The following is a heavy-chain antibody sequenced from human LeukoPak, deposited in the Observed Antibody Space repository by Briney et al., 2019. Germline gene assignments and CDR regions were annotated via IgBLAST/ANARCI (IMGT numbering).Heavy chain of an antibody. V-gene: IGHV3-7*03. CDR3: AKDLPTGFPFDY. CDR1: GLTFRSYS. J-gene: IGHJ4*02. CDR2: IRQDGSEK. Sequence: PGGALRLSCVVSGLTFRSYSMSWVRQAPGKGLEWVANIRQDGSEKYYVDSVKGRFTISRDNAKNPLYLQMNSLRAEDTAVYYCAKDLPTGFPFDYWGQGTLVTVSS. D-gene: IGHD1-1*01.